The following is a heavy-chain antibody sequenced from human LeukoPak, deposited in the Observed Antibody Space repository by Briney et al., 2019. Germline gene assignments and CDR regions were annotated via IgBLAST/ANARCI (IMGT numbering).Heavy chain of an antibody. Sequence: ASVKVSCKASGYTFTNYGISWVRQAPGQGLEWMGWISAYNGNTNYAQKLQGRVTMTTDTSTSTAYMELRSLRSDDTAVYYCARDRTRLRDCSGGSCYVGEYFQHWGQGTLVTVSS. CDR3: ARDRTRLRDCSGGSCYVGEYFQH. CDR1: GYTFTNYG. D-gene: IGHD2-15*01. J-gene: IGHJ1*01. CDR2: ISAYNGNT. V-gene: IGHV1-18*01.